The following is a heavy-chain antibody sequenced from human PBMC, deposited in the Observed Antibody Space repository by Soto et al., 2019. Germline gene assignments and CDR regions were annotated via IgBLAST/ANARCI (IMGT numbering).Heavy chain of an antibody. J-gene: IGHJ4*02. V-gene: IGHV4-30-4*01. CDR2: IFHSGTT. CDR3: AREPYLPKARNDF. CDR1: GGSISSADYF. Sequence: PSETLSLTCSVSGGSISSADYFWTWIRQSPGKGLEWMGYIFHSGTTYYNPPLKGRLIISIENSKNQFPLRLTSMTAADSAVYFCAREPYLPKARNDFWGQGTLVTVSS.